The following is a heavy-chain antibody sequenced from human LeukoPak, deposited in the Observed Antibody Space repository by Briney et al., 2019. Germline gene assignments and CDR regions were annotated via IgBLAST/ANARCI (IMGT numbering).Heavy chain of an antibody. CDR1: GFTFSSYG. J-gene: IGHJ4*02. V-gene: IGHV3-30*02. Sequence: GGSLRLSCAASGFTFSSYGMHWVRQAPGKGLEWVAFIRYDGSNKYYADSVKGRFTISRDNYKNTLYLQMNSLRAEDTAVYYCAKVATVVSLQIDYWGQGTLVTVSS. D-gene: IGHD4-23*01. CDR2: IRYDGSNK. CDR3: AKVATVVSLQIDY.